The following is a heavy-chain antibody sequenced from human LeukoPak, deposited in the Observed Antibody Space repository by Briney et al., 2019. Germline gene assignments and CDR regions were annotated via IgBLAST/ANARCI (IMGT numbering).Heavy chain of an antibody. CDR1: GGSFSGYY. CDR2: INHSGST. D-gene: IGHD3-22*01. CDR3: ARQGGYYYDHFDY. V-gene: IGHV4-34*01. Sequence: SETLSLTCAVYGGSFSGYYWSWIRQPPGKGLEWIGEINHSGSTNYNPSLKSRVTISVDTSKNQFSLKLSSVTAADTAVYYCARQGGYYYDHFDYWGQGTLVTVSS. J-gene: IGHJ4*02.